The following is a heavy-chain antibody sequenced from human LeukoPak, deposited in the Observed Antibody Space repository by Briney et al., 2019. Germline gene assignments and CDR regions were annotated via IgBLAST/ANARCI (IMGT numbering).Heavy chain of an antibody. CDR1: GFSFSNYW. CDR2: INEDGSEK. V-gene: IGHV3-7*01. D-gene: IGHD3-3*01. CDR3: ARVGAGYYDFWSGPGGFDY. Sequence: GGSLRLSCAASGFSFSNYWMKWVRQDPGKGLEWVANINEDGSEKYYVDSVRGRFTISRDNAKNSLYLQMNSLRAEDTAVYYCARVGAGYYDFWSGPGGFDYWGQGTLVTVSS. J-gene: IGHJ4*02.